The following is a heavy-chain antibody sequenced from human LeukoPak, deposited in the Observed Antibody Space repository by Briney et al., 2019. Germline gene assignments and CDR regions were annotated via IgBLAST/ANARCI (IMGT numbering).Heavy chain of an antibody. CDR1: GGSISSYY. J-gene: IGHJ1*01. CDR2: IYYSGST. D-gene: IGHD6-13*01. Sequence: SETLSLTCTVSGGSISSYYWSWIRQPPGKGLEWIGYIYYSGSTNYNPSLKSRVTISVDRSKNQFSLKLSSVTAADTAVYYCASSTYSSSWYKSEYFQHWGQGALVTVSS. CDR3: ASSTYSSSWYKSEYFQH. V-gene: IGHV4-59*12.